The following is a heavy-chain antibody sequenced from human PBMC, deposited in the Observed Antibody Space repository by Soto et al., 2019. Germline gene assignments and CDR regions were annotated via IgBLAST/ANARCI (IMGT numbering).Heavy chain of an antibody. J-gene: IGHJ4*02. Sequence: QVQLVESGGGVVQPGRSLRLSCAASGFTFSSYGMHWVRQAPGKGLEWVAVISYDGSNKYYADSVKGRFTISRDNSKNTLYLQVNSLRAEDTAVYYCALPGDSSGYYRFDYWGQGTLVTVSS. V-gene: IGHV3-30*03. CDR1: GFTFSSYG. CDR2: ISYDGSNK. CDR3: ALPGDSSGYYRFDY. D-gene: IGHD3-22*01.